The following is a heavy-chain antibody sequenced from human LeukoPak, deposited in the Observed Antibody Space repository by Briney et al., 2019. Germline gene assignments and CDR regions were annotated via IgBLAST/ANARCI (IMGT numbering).Heavy chain of an antibody. V-gene: IGHV3-30*03. Sequence: SGGSLRLSCAASGFTFSSYGMHWVRQAPGKGLEWVAAISHDGTNIHYAESVKGRFTISRDNSKNMLYLQMSSLRAEDTALYYCAETGPTDFWGQGTLVTVSS. CDR1: GFTFSSYG. CDR2: ISHDGTNI. J-gene: IGHJ4*02. D-gene: IGHD3-9*01. CDR3: AETGPTDF.